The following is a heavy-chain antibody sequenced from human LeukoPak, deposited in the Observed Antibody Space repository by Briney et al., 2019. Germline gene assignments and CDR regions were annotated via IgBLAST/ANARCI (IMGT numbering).Heavy chain of an antibody. Sequence: PGGSLRLSCAASGFTFSSYAMHWVRQAPGKGLEWVAVISYDGSNKYYADSVKGRFTISRDNSKNTLYLQMNSLRAEDTAVYYCARADYYDSSGYPQYWGQGTLVTVSS. CDR3: ARADYYDSSGYPQY. CDR1: GFTFSSYA. D-gene: IGHD3-22*01. CDR2: ISYDGSNK. V-gene: IGHV3-30-3*01. J-gene: IGHJ4*02.